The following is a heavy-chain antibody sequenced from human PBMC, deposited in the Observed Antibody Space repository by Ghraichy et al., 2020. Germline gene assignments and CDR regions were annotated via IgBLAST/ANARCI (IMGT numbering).Heavy chain of an antibody. CDR3: ARGSTVVRFYYYAGMDV. CDR1: GFTFGSYS. Sequence: GGSLRLSCVGSGFTFGSYSMNWVRQSPGKSLEWVSYITSSSRFISYADSVKGRFTISRDNAQNSLFLQMNSLRDEDTGVYYCARGSTVVRFYYYAGMDVWGQGPTVPVSS. CDR2: ITSSSRFI. V-gene: IGHV3-48*02. D-gene: IGHD2-21*01. J-gene: IGHJ6*02.